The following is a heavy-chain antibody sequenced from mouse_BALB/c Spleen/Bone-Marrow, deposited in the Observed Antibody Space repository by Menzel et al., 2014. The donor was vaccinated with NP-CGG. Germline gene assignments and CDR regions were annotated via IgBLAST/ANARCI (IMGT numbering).Heavy chain of an antibody. Sequence: EVQLVESGPDLVKPSQSLSLTCTVTGYSITSGYSWHWLQQFPCNKLEWMAYIHSSGSTNYNPSLKRPISITRDTSKNHFFLQLNSVTTEDTATYYCARSYRYEYYYAMDYWGQGTSVTVSS. CDR3: ARSYRYEYYYAMDY. CDR2: IHSSGST. J-gene: IGHJ4*01. D-gene: IGHD2-14*01. V-gene: IGHV3-1*02. CDR1: GYSITSGYS.